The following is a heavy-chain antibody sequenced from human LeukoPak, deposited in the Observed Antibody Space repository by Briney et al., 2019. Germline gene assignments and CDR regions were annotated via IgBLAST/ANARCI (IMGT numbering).Heavy chain of an antibody. CDR1: GLTFRSSN. J-gene: IGHJ6*02. CDR2: ISTSSGYI. V-gene: IGHV3-21*01. Sequence: GGSLRLSCAASGLTFRSSNMNWVRQVPGKGLEWVSSISTSSGYIYYADSPKGRFTISRDNAKNSLYLQMNSLRAEDTAVYYCARADVVSSNYYHHGMDVWGQGTPVTVSS. CDR3: ARADVVSSNYYHHGMDV. D-gene: IGHD2-15*01.